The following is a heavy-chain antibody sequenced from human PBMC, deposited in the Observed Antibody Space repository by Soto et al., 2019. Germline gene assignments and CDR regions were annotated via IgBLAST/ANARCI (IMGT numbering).Heavy chain of an antibody. D-gene: IGHD3-9*01. J-gene: IGHJ4*02. V-gene: IGHV3-66*01. CDR2: IYSDGST. Sequence: ELQLVESGGGLVQPGGSLRLSCAASGFTVNSNYMSWVRQAPGKGLEWVSVIYSDGSTYYADSVKGRFIISRDNSNNTLYFQMNSLRAEDTAVYYCATLTKYDILTGFYPCWGQGTLVTVSP. CDR3: ATLTKYDILTGFYPC. CDR1: GFTVNSNY.